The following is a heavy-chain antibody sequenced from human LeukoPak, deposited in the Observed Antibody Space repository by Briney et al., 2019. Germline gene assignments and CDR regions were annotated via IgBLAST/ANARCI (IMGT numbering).Heavy chain of an antibody. Sequence: ASVKVSCKASGYTFTSYGISWVRQAPGQGLEWMGWISAYNGNTNYAQKLQGRVTMTTDTSTSTAYMELRSLRSDDTAVYYCAGDSSGYSPLGYWGQGTLVTVSS. CDR1: GYTFTSYG. CDR2: ISAYNGNT. V-gene: IGHV1-18*01. D-gene: IGHD3-22*01. J-gene: IGHJ4*02. CDR3: AGDSSGYSPLGY.